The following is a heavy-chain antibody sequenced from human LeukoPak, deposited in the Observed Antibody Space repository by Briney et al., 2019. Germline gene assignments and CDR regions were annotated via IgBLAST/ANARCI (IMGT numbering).Heavy chain of an antibody. CDR2: ISYDGSNK. Sequence: GGSLRLSCAASGLAFSAYKMHWVRQAPGKGLEWVAVISYDGSNKYYADSVKGRFTISRDNSKNTLYLQMNSLRAEDTAVYYCARDPGEYSSSWYGNWFDPWGQGTLVTVSS. CDR3: ARDPGEYSSSWYGNWFDP. CDR1: GLAFSAYK. V-gene: IGHV3-30-3*01. D-gene: IGHD6-13*01. J-gene: IGHJ5*02.